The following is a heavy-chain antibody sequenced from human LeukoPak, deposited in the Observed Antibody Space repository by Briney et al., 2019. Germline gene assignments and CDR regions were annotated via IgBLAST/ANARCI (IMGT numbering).Heavy chain of an antibody. CDR3: ARTRYYDFWSGYRDFDY. Sequence: SETLSLTCTASGGSISSSSYYWGWLRQPPGKGLEWIGSIYYSGTTYYNPSLKSRVTMSVDTSKNQFSLKLSSVTAADTAVYYCARTRYYDFWSGYRDFDYWGQGTLVTVSS. V-gene: IGHV4-39*01. J-gene: IGHJ4*02. CDR1: GGSISSSSYY. CDR2: IYYSGTT. D-gene: IGHD3-3*01.